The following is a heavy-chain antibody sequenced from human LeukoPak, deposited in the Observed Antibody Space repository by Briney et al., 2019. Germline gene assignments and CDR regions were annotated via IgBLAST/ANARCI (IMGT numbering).Heavy chain of an antibody. J-gene: IGHJ3*02. V-gene: IGHV4-39*01. Sequence: PSETLSLTCTVSGGSISSSSYYWGWIRQPPGKGLEWIGRIYYSGSTYYNPSLKSRVTISVDTSKNQFSLKLSSVTAADTAVYYCARRNVEMATFDAFDIWGQGTMVTVSS. CDR2: IYYSGST. CDR3: ARRNVEMATFDAFDI. D-gene: IGHD5-24*01. CDR1: GGSISSSSYY.